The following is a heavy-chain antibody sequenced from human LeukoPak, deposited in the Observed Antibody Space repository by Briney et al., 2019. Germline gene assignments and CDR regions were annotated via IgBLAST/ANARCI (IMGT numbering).Heavy chain of an antibody. V-gene: IGHV3-11*06. J-gene: IGHJ4*02. D-gene: IGHD5-12*01. CDR2: IASSSSYT. CDR3: ARAIEATRRSTGTCNYFDY. CDR1: GFTFSDYY. Sequence: GGSLRLSCAASGFTFSDYYMSWIRQAPGKGLEWVSYIASSSSYTNYADSVKGRFTISRDNAKNSLHLQMNSLRAEDTAVYYCARAIEATRRSTGTCNYFDYWGQGTLVTVSS.